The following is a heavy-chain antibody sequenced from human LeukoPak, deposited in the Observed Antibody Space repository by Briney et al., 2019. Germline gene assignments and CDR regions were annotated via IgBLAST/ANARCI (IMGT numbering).Heavy chain of an antibody. J-gene: IGHJ4*02. CDR2: IDWDDDK. Sequence: GPALVKPTPTLTLTCTFSGFSLSTSGMRVSWIRQPPGKALAWLARIDWDDDKYCSTSLKTRLTISKATSKNQVVLTMTNMDPVDTATYYCARINVDTAMVPYFDYWGQGTLVTVSS. V-gene: IGHV2-70*04. CDR1: GFSLSTSGMR. D-gene: IGHD5-18*01. CDR3: ARINVDTAMVPYFDY.